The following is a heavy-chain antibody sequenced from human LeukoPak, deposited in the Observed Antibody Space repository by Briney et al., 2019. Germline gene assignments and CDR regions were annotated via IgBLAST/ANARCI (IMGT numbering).Heavy chain of an antibody. Sequence: GESLKISCKGSGYSFTSYWICWVRQMPGKGLEWMGIIYPGDSDTRYSPSFQGQVTISADKSISTAYLQWSSLKASDTAMYYCARFLGEGYDYVWGSYRQKFYLDYWGQGTLVTVSS. CDR3: ARFLGEGYDYVWGSYRQKFYLDY. CDR1: GYSFTSYW. D-gene: IGHD3-16*02. V-gene: IGHV5-51*01. J-gene: IGHJ4*02. CDR2: IYPGDSDT.